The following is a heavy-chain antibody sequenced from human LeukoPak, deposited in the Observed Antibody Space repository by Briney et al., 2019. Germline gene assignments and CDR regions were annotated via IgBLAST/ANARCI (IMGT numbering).Heavy chain of an antibody. CDR3: ARDPPAVRTNTYA. Sequence: PGGSLRLSCAASGFTISNNYMNWVRQAPGKGLEWVSLIYSGGDTYYADFVKGRFTISRDHSKNTLYLQMNSLRVEDTAVYYCARDPPAVRTNTYAWGQGTLVTVSS. V-gene: IGHV3-66*01. CDR2: IYSGGDT. CDR1: GFTISNNY. D-gene: IGHD1-7*01. J-gene: IGHJ5*02.